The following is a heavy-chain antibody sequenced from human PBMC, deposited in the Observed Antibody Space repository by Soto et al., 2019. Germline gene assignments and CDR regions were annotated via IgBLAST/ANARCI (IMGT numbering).Heavy chain of an antibody. D-gene: IGHD1-26*01. Sequence: SVKVSCKASGFTFTSSAVQWVRQARGQRLEWIGWIVVGSGNTNYAQKFQERVTITRDMSTSTAYMELSSLRSEDTAVYYCAADPGASYYYYGMDVWGQGTTVTVSS. CDR2: IVVGSGNT. CDR1: GFTFTSSA. J-gene: IGHJ6*01. V-gene: IGHV1-58*01. CDR3: AADPGASYYYYGMDV.